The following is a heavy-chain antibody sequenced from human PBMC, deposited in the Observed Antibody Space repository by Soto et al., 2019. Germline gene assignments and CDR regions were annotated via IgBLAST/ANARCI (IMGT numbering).Heavy chain of an antibody. D-gene: IGHD4-4*01. Sequence: LRLSCAASGFAFGRYDIHWVRQAPGRGLEWVAVISYDGRNRYYADSVKGRFTISRDNSKNTLFLQVSSLRGEDRAVYYCARGNSIDYYYYVMDVWGQGTTVTVSS. V-gene: IGHV3-30*04. CDR2: ISYDGRNR. CDR1: GFAFGRYD. J-gene: IGHJ6*02. CDR3: ARGNSIDYYYYVMDV.